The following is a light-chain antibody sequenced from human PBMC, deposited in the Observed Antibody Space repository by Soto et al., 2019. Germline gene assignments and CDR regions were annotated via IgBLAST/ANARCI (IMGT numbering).Light chain of an antibody. J-gene: IGLJ1*01. Sequence: VLTQPPSASGSPGQSVTISCTGTSTDVGGYNYVSWYQQHPGKAPKVMIYEVTKRPSGVPDRFSGSKSGNTASLTVSGLQAEDEADYYCISYAGSSNLWVFGTGTKVTVL. V-gene: IGLV2-8*01. CDR1: STDVGGYNY. CDR3: ISYAGSSNLWV. CDR2: EVT.